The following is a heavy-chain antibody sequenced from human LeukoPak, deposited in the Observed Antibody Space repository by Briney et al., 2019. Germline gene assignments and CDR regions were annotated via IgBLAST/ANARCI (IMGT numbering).Heavy chain of an antibody. CDR2: ISSSSSYI. J-gene: IGHJ3*02. CDR3: ARDIFPDITMIVVVITRGGNAFDT. D-gene: IGHD3-22*01. V-gene: IGHV3-21*01. CDR1: GFTFSSYS. Sequence: GGSLRLSCAASGFTFSSYSMTWVRQAPGKGLEWVSSISSSSSYIYYADSVKGRFTISRDNAKNSLYLQMNSLRAEDTAVYYCARDIFPDITMIVVVITRGGNAFDTWGQGTMVTVSS.